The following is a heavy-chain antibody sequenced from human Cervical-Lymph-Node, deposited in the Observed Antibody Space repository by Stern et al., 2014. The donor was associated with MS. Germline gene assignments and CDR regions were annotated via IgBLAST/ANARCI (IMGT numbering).Heavy chain of an antibody. J-gene: IGHJ5*02. CDR3: ARHRYAIAAAGRAWFDP. D-gene: IGHD6-13*01. CDR2: IYYSGST. V-gene: IGHV4-39*01. Sequence: QLQLQESGPGLVKPSETLSLTCTVSGGSISSSSYYWGWIRQPPGKGLEWIGSIYYSGSTYYNPSLTSRVTISVDTSKNQFSLKLSFGTAADTAVYYCARHRYAIAAAGRAWFDPWGQGTLVTVSS. CDR1: GGSISSSSYY.